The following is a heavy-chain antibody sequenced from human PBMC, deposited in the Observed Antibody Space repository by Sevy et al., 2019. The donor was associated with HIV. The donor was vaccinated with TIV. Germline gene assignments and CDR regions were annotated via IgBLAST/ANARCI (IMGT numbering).Heavy chain of an antibody. CDR3: ARVIVATTYPIRVHEYDI. D-gene: IGHD5-12*01. J-gene: IGHJ3*02. V-gene: IGHV5-51*01. CDR1: GYRFTNYW. Sequence: GESLKISCKGSGYRFTNYWLGWVRQMPGKGLEWMGMIYPGDSDTRYSPSFQGQVSISAAKSISTAYLQWTSLKASDTAMYYCARVIVATTYPIRVHEYDIWGQGTMVTVSS. CDR2: IYPGDSDT.